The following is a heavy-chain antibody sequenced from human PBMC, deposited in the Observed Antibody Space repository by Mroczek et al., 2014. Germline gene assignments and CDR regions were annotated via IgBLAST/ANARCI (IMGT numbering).Heavy chain of an antibody. J-gene: IGHJ6*03. D-gene: IGHD2-21*02. CDR2: IYHSGST. CDR3: ARARRGDPNSYYYYYYMDV. CDR1: GGSISSGGYS. V-gene: IGHV4-30-2*01. Sequence: KESGSGLVKPSQTLSLTCAVSGGSISSGGYSWSWIRQPPGKGLEWIGYIYHSGSTYYNPSLKSRVTISVDRSKNQFSLKLSSVTAADTAVYYCARARRGDPNSYYYYYYMDVWGKGTTVTVSS.